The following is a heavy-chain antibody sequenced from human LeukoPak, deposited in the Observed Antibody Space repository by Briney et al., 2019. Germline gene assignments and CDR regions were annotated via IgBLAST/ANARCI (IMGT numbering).Heavy chain of an antibody. Sequence: GASVKVSCKASGGTFSLYAIGWVRQAPGQGLEWMGGIIPVYGAANYAQKFQGRVTIATDESTSTAYMELSSLRSDDTAVYYCARGGYGGYDPNYFNYGGRGPLVTAPS. V-gene: IGHV1-69*05. CDR1: GGTFSLYA. D-gene: IGHD5-12*01. J-gene: IGHJ4*02. CDR2: IIPVYGAA. CDR3: ARGGYGGYDPNYFNY.